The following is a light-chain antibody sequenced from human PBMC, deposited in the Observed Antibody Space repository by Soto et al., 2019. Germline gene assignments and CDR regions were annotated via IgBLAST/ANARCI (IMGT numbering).Light chain of an antibody. CDR3: HQYDALLLT. CDR1: QDIKNY. V-gene: IGKV1-33*01. Sequence: DIQMTQSPSSLSASVGDRVTITCQATQDIKNYLSWYQQKPGKAPKLLIYDASPVETGVPYRFIGRGSGTDVTFTITSLQPEDIARYFCHQYDALLLTFGGGTKVEIK. J-gene: IGKJ4*01. CDR2: DAS.